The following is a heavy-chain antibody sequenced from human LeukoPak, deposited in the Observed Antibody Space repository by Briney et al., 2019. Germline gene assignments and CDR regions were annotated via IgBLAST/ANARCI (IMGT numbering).Heavy chain of an antibody. J-gene: IGHJ4*02. CDR3: ARDERGTIDY. CDR1: GFTFSSYA. CDR2: ISYDGSNK. V-gene: IGHV3-30-3*01. D-gene: IGHD1-7*01. Sequence: GGSLRLSCAASGFTFSSYAMHWVRQAPGKGLEWVAVISYDGSNKYYADSVKGRFTISRDNSKNTLYLQMNSLRAEDTAVYYCARDERGTIDYWGQGTLVTVSS.